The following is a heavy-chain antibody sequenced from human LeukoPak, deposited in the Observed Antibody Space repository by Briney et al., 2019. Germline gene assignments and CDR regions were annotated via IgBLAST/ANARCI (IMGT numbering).Heavy chain of an antibody. CDR2: INPRDGST. D-gene: IGHD1-26*01. CDR3: ARGPFSGSTYHPNYFDY. Sequence: ASVKVSCKASGYTFISYYMHWVRQAPGQGLEWLAIINPRDGSTTYAQDSQARVTMTRDTSTSTVYMELSSLRSEDTAVYFCARGPFSGSTYHPNYFDYWGQGTLVTVSS. J-gene: IGHJ4*02. CDR1: GYTFISYY. V-gene: IGHV1-46*01.